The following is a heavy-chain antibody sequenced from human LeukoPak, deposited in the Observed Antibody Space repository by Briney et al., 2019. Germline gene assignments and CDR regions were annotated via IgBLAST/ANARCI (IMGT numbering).Heavy chain of an antibody. CDR2: IYYSGST. J-gene: IGHJ6*03. V-gene: IGHV4-30-4*07. Sequence: PSQTLSLTCAVSGGSISSGGYSWSWIRQPPGKGLEWIGYIYYSGSTNYNPSLKSRVTISVDTSKNQFSLKLSSVTAADTAVYYCARDAAGGCSSTSCYTPYYYMDVWGKGTTVTVSS. CDR3: ARDAAGGCSSTSCYTPYYYMDV. CDR1: GGSISSGGYS. D-gene: IGHD2-2*02.